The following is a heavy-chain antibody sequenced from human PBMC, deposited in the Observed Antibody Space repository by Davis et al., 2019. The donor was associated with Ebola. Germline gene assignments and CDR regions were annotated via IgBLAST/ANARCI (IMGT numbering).Heavy chain of an antibody. CDR3: ARGHHSSGWYGAIDF. J-gene: IGHJ4*02. CDR1: GDSVSSNTAT. Sequence: SETLSPTCAISGDSVSSNTATWNWIRQSPSRGLEWLGRTYYRSKWYNDYAISVKGRITINPDTSKHQFSLQLNSVTPEDTAVYYCARGHHSSGWYGAIDFWGQGTLVTVSS. CDR2: TYYRSKWYN. V-gene: IGHV6-1*01. D-gene: IGHD6-19*01.